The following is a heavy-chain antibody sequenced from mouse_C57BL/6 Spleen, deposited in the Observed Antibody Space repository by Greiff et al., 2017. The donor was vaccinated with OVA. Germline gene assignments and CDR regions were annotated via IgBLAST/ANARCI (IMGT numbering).Heavy chain of an antibody. CDR1: GYTFTDYY. V-gene: IGHV1-75*01. J-gene: IGHJ3*01. CDR2: IFPGSGST. Sequence: QVHVKQSGPELVKPGASVKISCKASGYTFTDYYINWVKQRPGQGLEWIGWIFPGSGSTYYNEKFKGKATLTVDKSSSTAYMLLSSLTSEDSAVYFCARYMVGRGFAYWGQGTLVTVSA. CDR3: ARYMVGRGFAY. D-gene: IGHD1-1*02.